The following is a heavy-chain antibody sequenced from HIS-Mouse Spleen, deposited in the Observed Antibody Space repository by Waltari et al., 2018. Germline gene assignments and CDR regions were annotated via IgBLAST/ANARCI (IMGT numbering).Heavy chain of an antibody. CDR1: GFPLSTRGVG. CDR3: AHRRGRGYSGYDFDY. V-gene: IGHV2-5*02. J-gene: IGHJ4*02. CDR2: IYWDDDK. D-gene: IGHD5-12*01. Sequence: QITLKESGPTLVKPTQTLTLTCTFPGFPLSTRGVGVGWIRQPPGKALEWLALIYWDDDKRYSPSLKSRLTITKDTSKNQVVLTMTNMDPVDTATYYCAHRRGRGYSGYDFDYWGQGTLVTVSS.